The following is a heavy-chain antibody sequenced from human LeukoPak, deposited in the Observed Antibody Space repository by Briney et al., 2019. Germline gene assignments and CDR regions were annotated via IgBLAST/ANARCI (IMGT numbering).Heavy chain of an antibody. CDR3: ARVGYRYGFDY. Sequence: PGGSLRLSCAASGFTFSSYSMNWVRQAPGKGLEWVSYISSSSSTIYYADSVKGRFTISRDNAKNSLYLQMNSLRAEDTAVYYCARVGYRYGFDYWGQGTLVTVSS. D-gene: IGHD3-16*02. CDR2: ISSSSSTI. CDR1: GFTFSSYS. J-gene: IGHJ4*02. V-gene: IGHV3-48*01.